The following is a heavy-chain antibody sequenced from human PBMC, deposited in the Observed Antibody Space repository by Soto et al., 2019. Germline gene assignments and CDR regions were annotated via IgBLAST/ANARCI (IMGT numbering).Heavy chain of an antibody. CDR2: IYYSGST. J-gene: IGHJ5*02. V-gene: IGHV4-59*01. CDR3: ARVVRGVISDNWFDP. Sequence: PSETLSLTCTVSGGSISSYYWSWIRQPPGKGLEWIGYIYYSGSTNYNPSLKSRVTISVDTSKNQLSLKLSSVTAADTAVYYCARVVRGVISDNWFDPWGQGTLVT. CDR1: GGSISSYY. D-gene: IGHD3-10*01.